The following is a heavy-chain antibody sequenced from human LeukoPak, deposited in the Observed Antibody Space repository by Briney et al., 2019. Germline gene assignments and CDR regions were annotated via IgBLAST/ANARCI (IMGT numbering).Heavy chain of an antibody. Sequence: GGSPRLSCAASGFTFSSYGMSWVRQAPGKGLEWVSAISGSGGNTYYADSVKGRFTISRDNSKNTLYLRMNSLRAEDTAVYYCAKGFVVVVSATQSSWFDPWGQGTLVTVSS. J-gene: IGHJ5*02. CDR3: AKGFVVVVSATQSSWFDP. CDR2: ISGSGGNT. V-gene: IGHV3-23*01. CDR1: GFTFSSYG. D-gene: IGHD2-15*01.